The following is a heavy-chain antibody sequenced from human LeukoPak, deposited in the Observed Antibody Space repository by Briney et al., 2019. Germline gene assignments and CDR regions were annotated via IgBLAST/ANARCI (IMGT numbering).Heavy chain of an antibody. D-gene: IGHD3-22*01. Sequence: EGSLRLSCAASGFTFDDYAMHWVRQAPGKGLEWVSLISGDGGSTYYADSAKGRFTISRDNSKNSLYLQMNSLRTEDTALYYCAKAPATMIVVAVAFDIWGQGTMVTVSS. CDR1: GFTFDDYA. J-gene: IGHJ3*02. CDR2: ISGDGGST. V-gene: IGHV3-43*02. CDR3: AKAPATMIVVAVAFDI.